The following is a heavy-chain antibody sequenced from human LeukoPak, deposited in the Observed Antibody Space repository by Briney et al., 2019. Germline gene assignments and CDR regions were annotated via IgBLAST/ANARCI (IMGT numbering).Heavy chain of an antibody. Sequence: ASLKVSCKASGYTFTSYGISWVRQAPGQGLERMGWISVYDGDGNTYYKLQGRVTMTDDTSTSKAYLELRSLRADDTAVYHCARDRLIVVDIVVVPAAMIPYYYYGMDVWGQGTTVTV. CDR1: GYTFTSYG. CDR2: ISVYDGDG. CDR3: ARDRLIVVDIVVVPAAMIPYYYYGMDV. J-gene: IGHJ6*02. D-gene: IGHD2-2*01. V-gene: IGHV1-18*01.